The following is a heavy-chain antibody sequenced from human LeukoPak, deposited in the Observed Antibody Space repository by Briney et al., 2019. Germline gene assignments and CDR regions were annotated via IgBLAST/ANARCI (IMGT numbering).Heavy chain of an antibody. D-gene: IGHD6-19*01. V-gene: IGHV4-38-2*02. CDR1: GDSISLSFYY. CDR3: AKGTSSGWYYFDY. J-gene: IGHJ4*02. CDR2: IYHSGDT. Sequence: SETLSLTCSVSGDSISLSFYYWGWIRQPPGKGLEWIGCIYHSGDTYYNPSLKSRVTISVDTSKNQFSLKLDSVTAPDTAMDYCAKGTSSGWYYFDYWGQGTLVTVSS.